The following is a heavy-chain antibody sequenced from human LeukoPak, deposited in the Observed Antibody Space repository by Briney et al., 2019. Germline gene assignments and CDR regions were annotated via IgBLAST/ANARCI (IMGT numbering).Heavy chain of an antibody. J-gene: IGHJ4*02. V-gene: IGHV3-48*01. CDR2: ISGSSSTI. D-gene: IGHD3-22*01. CDR1: GFTFSSYS. CDR3: ARGSTYYDSSGQVPFDY. Sequence: GGSLRLSCAASGFTFSSYSMNWVRQAPGKGLEWGSYISGSSSTIYYADSVKGRFTISRDNGKNTLYLQMNSLRAEDTAVYYCARGSTYYDSSGQVPFDYWGQGTLVTVSS.